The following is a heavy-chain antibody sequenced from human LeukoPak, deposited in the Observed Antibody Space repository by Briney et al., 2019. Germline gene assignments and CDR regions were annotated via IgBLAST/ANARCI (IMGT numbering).Heavy chain of an antibody. V-gene: IGHV4-4*02. CDR3: ARSTGYYPGIDY. Sequence: KPSETLSLTCAVSGGSISGSNWWSWVRQPPGKGLEWIGEIYHSGSTNYNPSLKSRVTISVDKSKNQFSLKLSSVTAADTAVYYCARSTGYYPGIDYWGQGTLVTVSS. CDR1: GGSISGSNW. CDR2: IYHSGST. D-gene: IGHD3-9*01. J-gene: IGHJ4*02.